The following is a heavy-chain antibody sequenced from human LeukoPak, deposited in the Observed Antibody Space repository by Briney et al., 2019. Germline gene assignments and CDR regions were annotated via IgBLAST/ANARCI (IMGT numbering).Heavy chain of an antibody. Sequence: TGGSLRLSCAATGFTFSSYAMSWVRQAPGKGLEWVSASGGSGGSTYYADSVKGRFTISRDNSKNTLYLQMNSLRAEDTAVYYCAKGQGSHGDYWGQGTLVTVSS. CDR3: AKGQGSHGDY. V-gene: IGHV3-23*01. J-gene: IGHJ4*02. CDR2: SGGSGGST. CDR1: GFTFSSYA.